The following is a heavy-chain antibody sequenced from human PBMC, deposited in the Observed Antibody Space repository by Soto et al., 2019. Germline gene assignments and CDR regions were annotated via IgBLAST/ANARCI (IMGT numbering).Heavy chain of an antibody. CDR3: ARISYGSGSYYGPAFDI. V-gene: IGHV3-23*01. D-gene: IGHD3-10*01. CDR2: ISGSGGST. Sequence: GGSLRLSCAASGFTFSSYAMSWVRQAPGKGLEWVSAISGSGGSTYYADSVKGRFTISRDNSKNTLYLQMNSLRAEDTAVYYCARISYGSGSYYGPAFDIWGQGTMVTVSS. CDR1: GFTFSSYA. J-gene: IGHJ3*02.